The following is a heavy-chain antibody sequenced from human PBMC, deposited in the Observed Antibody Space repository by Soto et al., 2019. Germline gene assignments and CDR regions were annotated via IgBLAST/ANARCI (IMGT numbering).Heavy chain of an antibody. J-gene: IGHJ4*02. CDR2: ISAYNGNT. Sequence: QVQLVQSGAEVKKPGASVKVSCKASGYTFINYGISWVRQAPGQGLEWMGWISAYNGNTNYAQKLQGRVTMTTDTSTSTAYVDLRSLRSDDTAVYYCARYQDGDGHDYWGQGPLVTVSS. CDR1: GYTFINYG. D-gene: IGHD4-17*01. CDR3: ARYQDGDGHDY. V-gene: IGHV1-18*01.